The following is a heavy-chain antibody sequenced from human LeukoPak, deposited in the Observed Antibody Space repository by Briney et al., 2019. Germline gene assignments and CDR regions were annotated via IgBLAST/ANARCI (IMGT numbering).Heavy chain of an antibody. CDR2: IYYSGST. J-gene: IGHJ4*02. Sequence: SQTLSLTCTVSGGSISSGGYYWSWIRQHPGKGLEWIGYIYYSGSTYYNPSLKSRVTISVDTSKNQFSLKLSSVTAADTAVYYCVRHHESCSGAYCFLLSFDFWGQGTLVTVSS. CDR1: GGSISSGGYY. D-gene: IGHD2-15*01. V-gene: IGHV4-31*03. CDR3: VRHHESCSGAYCFLLSFDF.